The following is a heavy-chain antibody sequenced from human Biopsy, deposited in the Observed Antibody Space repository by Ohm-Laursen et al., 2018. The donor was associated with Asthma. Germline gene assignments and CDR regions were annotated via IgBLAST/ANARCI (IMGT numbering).Heavy chain of an antibody. J-gene: IGHJ6*02. V-gene: IGHV4-30-2*01. D-gene: IGHD3-22*01. CDR3: ARMITMIQAANYYSYAMDV. CDR2: LFFTGTT. Sequence: SQTLSLTCAVSGDSINSGGYSWDWIPQPPGKGLERSGYLFFTGTTYYNPSPKSRVTISVDRSKRQFSLKVNSVTAADTAVYYCARMITMIQAANYYSYAMDVWGQGTTVTVSS. CDR1: GDSINSGGYS.